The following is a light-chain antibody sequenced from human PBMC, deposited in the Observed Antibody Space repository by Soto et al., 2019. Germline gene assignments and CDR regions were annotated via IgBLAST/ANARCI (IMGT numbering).Light chain of an antibody. CDR3: AVWDDSLNGVV. V-gene: IGLV1-44*01. CDR2: SNN. Sequence: QSVLTQPPSASGTPGQRVTISCSGSSSNIGTNTVNWYHQLPGTAPKLLIYSNNQRPSGVPDRFSRSKSGTSASLAISGLQSEDEADYYCAVWDDSLNGVVFGGGTKLTVL. CDR1: SSNIGTNT. J-gene: IGLJ2*01.